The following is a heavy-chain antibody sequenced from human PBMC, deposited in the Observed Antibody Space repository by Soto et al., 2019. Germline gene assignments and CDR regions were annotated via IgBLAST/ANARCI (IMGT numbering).Heavy chain of an antibody. V-gene: IGHV3-23*01. Sequence: GGSLRLTCAASGFTFSSYARTWVRQAPGKGLEWVSTTCGGGAAAYYASSVKGLFTISRDNSKNTLYRLMNILSADDAAVYYCANLARGSSSSWLFDYWGQGTLVTVSS. J-gene: IGHJ4*02. CDR2: TCGGGAAA. CDR1: GFTFSSYA. CDR3: ANLARGSSSSWLFDY. D-gene: IGHD6-6*01.